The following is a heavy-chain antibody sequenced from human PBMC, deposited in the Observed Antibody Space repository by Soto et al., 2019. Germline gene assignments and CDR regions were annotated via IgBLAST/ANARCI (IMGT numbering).Heavy chain of an antibody. Sequence: PGGSLRLSCAASGFTVSSNYMSWVRQAPGKGLEWVSVIYSGGSTYYADSVKGRFTISRDNSKNTLYLQMNSLRAEDTAVYYCARTGYCSGGSCYPMNVYYYYYYMDVWGKGTTVTVSS. J-gene: IGHJ6*03. CDR3: ARTGYCSGGSCYPMNVYYYYYYMDV. CDR1: GFTVSSNY. D-gene: IGHD2-15*01. V-gene: IGHV3-66*01. CDR2: IYSGGST.